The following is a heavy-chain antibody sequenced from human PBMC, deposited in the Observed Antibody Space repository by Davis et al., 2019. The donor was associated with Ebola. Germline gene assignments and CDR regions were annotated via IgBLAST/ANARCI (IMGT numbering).Heavy chain of an antibody. Sequence: GESLKISCAVTGFSFRSYGMHWVRQAPGQGLDWVAVIWYDSSNKVYADSVRGRFPISRDNSENTLYLQMDSLRVDDTAVYSCSRGGAAGSLPDYWGQGTLVTVSS. CDR3: SRGGAAGSLPDY. V-gene: IGHV3-33*01. J-gene: IGHJ4*02. CDR1: GFSFRSYG. D-gene: IGHD1-26*01. CDR2: IWYDSSNK.